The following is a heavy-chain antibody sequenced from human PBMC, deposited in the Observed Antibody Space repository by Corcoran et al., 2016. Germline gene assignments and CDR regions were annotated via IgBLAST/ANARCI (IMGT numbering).Heavy chain of an antibody. V-gene: IGHV1-46*01. D-gene: IGHD3-10*01. Sequence: QVQLVQSGAEVKKPGASVKVSCKASGYTFTSYYMHWVRQAPGQGLEWMGIINPSGGSTSYAQKFQGRVTMTRDTSTSTVYMELSSLRSEDTGVYYWARAVPTMVRGERGWFDPWGQGTLVTVSS. J-gene: IGHJ5*02. CDR3: ARAVPTMVRGERGWFDP. CDR1: GYTFTSYY. CDR2: INPSGGST.